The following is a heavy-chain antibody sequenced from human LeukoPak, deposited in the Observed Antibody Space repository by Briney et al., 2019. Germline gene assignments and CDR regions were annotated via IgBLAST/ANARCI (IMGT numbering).Heavy chain of an antibody. CDR2: ISTYNGNA. CDR3: ARDGRKYGSASPPPDY. CDR1: GYTFTYFG. D-gene: IGHD3-10*01. J-gene: IGHJ4*02. Sequence: ASVKVSCKTSGYTFTYFGITWVRQAPGQGLEWMGWISTYNGNAKYAQNLQGRVTMTTDTSTSTAYMELRSLRSDDTAVYYCARDGRKYGSASPPPDYWGQGTLVTVSS. V-gene: IGHV1-18*01.